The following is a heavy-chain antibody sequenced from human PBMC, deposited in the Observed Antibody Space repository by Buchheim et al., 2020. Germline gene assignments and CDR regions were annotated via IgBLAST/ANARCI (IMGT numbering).Heavy chain of an antibody. CDR3: ARLGHPDYVSGGI. Sequence: QVQLQESGPGLVKPSETLSLTCTVTGGSISSYYWSWIRQPPGKGLDWIGYFYYSGSTNYNPSLKSRVTIPVDTSKNQFSLQLSSVTAAGTAVYYCARLGHPDYVSGGIWGQGT. CDR1: GGSISSYY. CDR2: FYYSGST. V-gene: IGHV4-59*08. D-gene: IGHD1-26*01. J-gene: IGHJ3*02.